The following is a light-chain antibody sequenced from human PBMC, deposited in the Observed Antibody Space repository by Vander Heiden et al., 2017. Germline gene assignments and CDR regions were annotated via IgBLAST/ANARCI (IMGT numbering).Light chain of an antibody. CDR3: QQYNNWPYT. J-gene: IGKJ2*01. CDR1: NGVGNK. Sequence: EIVMTQSPARLSVSPGDRATLSCTASNGVGNKLAWYRQKPGQAPSLLIFDASSRAAGVPVRFRASGSGTEFTLTISSIQSEDIASYYCQQYNNWPYTFGQGTKLEI. V-gene: IGKV3-15*01. CDR2: DAS.